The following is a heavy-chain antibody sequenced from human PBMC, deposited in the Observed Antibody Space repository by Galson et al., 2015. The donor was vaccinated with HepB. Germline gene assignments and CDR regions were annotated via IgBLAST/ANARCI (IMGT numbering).Heavy chain of an antibody. J-gene: IGHJ4*02. CDR3: ARDGGGDYALDY. D-gene: IGHD4-17*01. CDR1: GFTFSSYA. V-gene: IGHV3-30-3*01. CDR2: ISYDGSNK. Sequence: SLRLSCAASGFTFSSYAMHWVRQAPGKGLEWVAVISYDGSNKYYADSVKGRFTISRDNSKNTLYLQMNSLRADDRAVYYCARDGGGDYALDYWGQGTLVTVSS.